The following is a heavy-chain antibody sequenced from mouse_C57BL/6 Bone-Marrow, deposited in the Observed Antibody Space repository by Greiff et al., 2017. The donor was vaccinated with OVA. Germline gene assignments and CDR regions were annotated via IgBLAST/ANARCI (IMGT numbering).Heavy chain of an antibody. D-gene: IGHD1-1*01. J-gene: IGHJ3*01. CDR1: GYTFTDYY. CDR3: ARRGNYYGISYPFAY. Sequence: VQLQQSGPVLVKPGASVKMSCKASGYTFTDYYMNWVKQSHGKSLEWIGVINPYNGGTSYNQKFKGKATLTVDKSSSTAYMELNSLTSDDSAVYYCARRGNYYGISYPFAYWGQGTLVTVSA. V-gene: IGHV1-19*01. CDR2: INPYNGGT.